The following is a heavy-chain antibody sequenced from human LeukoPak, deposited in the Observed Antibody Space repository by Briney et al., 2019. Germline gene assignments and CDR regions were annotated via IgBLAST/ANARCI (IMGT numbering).Heavy chain of an antibody. CDR3: ARNPERIAAAGTWVDP. CDR1: GYTFTSYG. CDR2: ISAYNGNT. Sequence: APVKVSCKASGYTFTSYGISWVRQAPGQGLEWMGWISAYNGNTNYAQKLQGRVTMTTDTSTSTAYMELRSLRSDDTAVYYCARNPERIAAAGTWVDPWGQGTLVTVSS. D-gene: IGHD6-13*01. J-gene: IGHJ5*02. V-gene: IGHV1-18*01.